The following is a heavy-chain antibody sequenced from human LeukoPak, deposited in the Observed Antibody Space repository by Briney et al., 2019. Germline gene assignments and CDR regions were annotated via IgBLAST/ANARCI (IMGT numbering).Heavy chain of an antibody. D-gene: IGHD7-27*01. Sequence: GGSLRLSCAASGLTFNNYAMNWVRQAPGKGLEWVSVISGSGVGSGVGTYYADSVKGRFTISRDNAKRSLFLQMNSLRVEDTAVYYCARTMWGFDYWGQGTLVTVSS. CDR1: GLTFNNYA. J-gene: IGHJ4*02. V-gene: IGHV3-23*01. CDR2: ISGSGVGSGVGT. CDR3: ARTMWGFDY.